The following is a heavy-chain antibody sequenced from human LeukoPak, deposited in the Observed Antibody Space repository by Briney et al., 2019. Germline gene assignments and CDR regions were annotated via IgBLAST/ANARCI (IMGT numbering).Heavy chain of an antibody. CDR1: GYSFTTYW. J-gene: IGHJ4*02. D-gene: IGHD2-2*01. CDR3: ARHFSVDSTSSHFDY. V-gene: IGHV5-51*01. Sequence: PGGSLKISCKASGYSFTTYWIGWVRQLPGKGLEWMGFIYPGESQIRYSPSFQGQVTISADKSTSTAYLQWSSLKASDTAMYYCARHFSVDSTSSHFDYWGQGTWVTVSS. CDR2: IYPGESQI.